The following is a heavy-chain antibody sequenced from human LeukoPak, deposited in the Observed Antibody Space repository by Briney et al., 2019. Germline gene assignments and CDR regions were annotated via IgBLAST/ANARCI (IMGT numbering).Heavy chain of an antibody. V-gene: IGHV3-21*01. CDR2: ISSSSSYI. Sequence: GGSLRLSCAASGFTFSSYSMNWVRQTPGKGLEWVSSISSSSSYIYYADSVKGRFTISRDNAKNSLYLQMNSLRAEDTAVYYCARAIVGATTPSRWGQGILVTVSS. D-gene: IGHD1-26*01. CDR3: ARAIVGATTPSR. CDR1: GFTFSSYS. J-gene: IGHJ4*02.